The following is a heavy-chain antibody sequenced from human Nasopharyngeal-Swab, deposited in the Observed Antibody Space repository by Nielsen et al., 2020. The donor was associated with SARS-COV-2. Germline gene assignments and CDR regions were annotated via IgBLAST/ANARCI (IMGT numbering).Heavy chain of an antibody. CDR3: AGTAAGLRYNWFDP. CDR1: GFTFSSYS. J-gene: IGHJ5*02. V-gene: IGHV3-21*01. CDR2: ISSSSSYI. Sequence: GESLKISCAASGFTFSSYSMNWVHQAPGKGLEWVSSISSSSSYIYYAGSVKGRFTISRDNAKNSLYLQMNSLRAEDTAVYYCAGTAAGLRYNWFDPWGQGTLVTVSS. D-gene: IGHD6-13*01.